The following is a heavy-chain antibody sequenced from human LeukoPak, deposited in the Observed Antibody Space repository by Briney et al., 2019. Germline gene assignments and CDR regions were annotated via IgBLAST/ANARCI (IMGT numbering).Heavy chain of an antibody. CDR3: AKVSGIGELFYYYYYMDV. D-gene: IGHD3-10*01. Sequence: GGSLRLSCAASGFTFSSYWMSWVRQAPGKGLEWVANIKQDGSEKYYVDSVKGRFTISRDNAKNSLYLQMNSLRAEDTAVYYCAKVSGIGELFYYYYYMDVWGKGTTVTISS. V-gene: IGHV3-7*01. CDR2: IKQDGSEK. J-gene: IGHJ6*03. CDR1: GFTFSSYW.